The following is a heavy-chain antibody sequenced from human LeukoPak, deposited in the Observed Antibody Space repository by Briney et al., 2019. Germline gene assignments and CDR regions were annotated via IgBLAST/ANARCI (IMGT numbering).Heavy chain of an antibody. CDR1: GGTFSSYA. Sequence: SVKVSCKASGGTFSSYAISWVRQAPGQGLEWMGGIIPIFGTANYAQKFQGRVTITADESTSTAYMELSSLRSEDTAVYYCTKDYGDYQMNHWGQGTLVTVSS. J-gene: IGHJ5*02. D-gene: IGHD4-17*01. CDR3: TKDYGDYQMNH. CDR2: IIPIFGTA. V-gene: IGHV1-69*13.